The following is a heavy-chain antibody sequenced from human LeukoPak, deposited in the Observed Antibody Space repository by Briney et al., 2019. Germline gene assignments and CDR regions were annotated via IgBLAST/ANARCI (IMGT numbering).Heavy chain of an antibody. D-gene: IGHD2-21*01. CDR3: ARSLWPEDY. J-gene: IGHJ4*02. CDR1: GFAFSSYW. Sequence: GGSLRLSCEASGFAFSSYWASWVRQAPGKGLEWVANINQDGNSQNYVDSVRGRFTISKDNAKNSAYLQMNSLRAEDTAVYYCARSLWPEDYWGQGILVTVSS. V-gene: IGHV3-7*01. CDR2: INQDGNSQ.